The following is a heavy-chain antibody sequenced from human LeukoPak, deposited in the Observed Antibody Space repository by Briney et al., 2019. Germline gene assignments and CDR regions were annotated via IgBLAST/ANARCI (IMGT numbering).Heavy chain of an antibody. V-gene: IGHV4-59*01. D-gene: IGHD3-3*01. J-gene: IGHJ4*02. CDR3: ARENVLRFDY. CDR2: IYYSGST. Sequence: KPSETLSLTCTVSGGSISSYYWSWIRQPPGEGLEWIGYIYYSGSTNYNPSLKSRVTISVDTSKNQVSLKLSSVTAADTAVYYCARENVLRFDYWGQGTLVTVSS. CDR1: GGSISSYY.